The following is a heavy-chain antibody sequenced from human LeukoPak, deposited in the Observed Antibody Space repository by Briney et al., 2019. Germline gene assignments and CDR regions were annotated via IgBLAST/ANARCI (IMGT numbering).Heavy chain of an antibody. CDR2: IHHSGST. J-gene: IGHJ4*02. D-gene: IGHD3-22*01. CDR1: GYSISSGYY. CDR3: ARDSDYYDSSGYYDPP. V-gene: IGHV4-38-2*02. Sequence: SETLSLTCTVSGYSISSGYYWGWIRQPPGKGLEWIGSIHHSGSTYYNPSLKSRVTISVDTSKNQFSLKLSSVTAADTAVYYCARDSDYYDSSGYYDPPWGQGTLVTVSS.